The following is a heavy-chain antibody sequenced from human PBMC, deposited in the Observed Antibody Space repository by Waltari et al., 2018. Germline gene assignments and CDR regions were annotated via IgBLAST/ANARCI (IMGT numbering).Heavy chain of an antibody. J-gene: IGHJ5*02. CDR2: IYYSAST. D-gene: IGHD3-16*01. CDR1: GGSISMYY. CDR3: ARGSGRWGWFDP. Sequence: QVQLQESGPGLVKPSETLSLPCTASGGSISMYYWSWLRQPPGKGLEWIGYIYYSASTNYNPSLKSRVTISVDTSKNQFSLKLSSVTAADTAVYYCARGSGRWGWFDPWGQGTLVTVSS. V-gene: IGHV4-59*01.